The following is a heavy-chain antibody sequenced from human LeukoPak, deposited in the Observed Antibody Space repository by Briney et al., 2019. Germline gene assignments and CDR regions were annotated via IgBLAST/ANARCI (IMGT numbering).Heavy chain of an antibody. Sequence: ASVKVSCKASGYTFTGYYMHWVRQAPGQGLEWMGWINPNSGGTNYAQKFQGRVTMTRDTSISTAYMELSRLRSDDTAVYYCARESVDTAMVERPNWFDPWGQGTLVTVSS. V-gene: IGHV1-2*02. CDR2: INPNSGGT. J-gene: IGHJ5*02. D-gene: IGHD5-18*01. CDR3: ARESVDTAMVERPNWFDP. CDR1: GYTFTGYY.